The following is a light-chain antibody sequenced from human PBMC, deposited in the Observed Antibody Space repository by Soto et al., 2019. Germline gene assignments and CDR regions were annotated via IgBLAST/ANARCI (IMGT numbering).Light chain of an antibody. CDR2: QDI. J-gene: IGLJ2*01. Sequence: NFMLTQPHSVSVSPGKTVTISCTRTSGSIASRYVQWYQQRPGSAPTTILYQDIQRPSGVPDRFSGSIDTSSNSASLVISGLKTEDEADYYCQSYDDNNHVIFGGGTQLTVL. CDR1: SGSIASRY. CDR3: QSYDDNNHVI. V-gene: IGLV6-57*04.